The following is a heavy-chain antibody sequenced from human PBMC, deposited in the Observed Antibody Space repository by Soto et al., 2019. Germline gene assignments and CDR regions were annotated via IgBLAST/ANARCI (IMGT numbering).Heavy chain of an antibody. D-gene: IGHD3-10*02. Sequence: EVQVLESGGGLVQPGGSLRLSCAASGFTFSIYAMSWVRQAPGQGLEWVSGISTSGDSTYYADSVKGRFTISRDNSKNTLYLQMDSLRAEDTAVYYCANAVRGGYYFDYWGQGTLVTVSA. CDR3: ANAVRGGYYFDY. J-gene: IGHJ4*02. CDR2: ISTSGDST. CDR1: GFTFSIYA. V-gene: IGHV3-23*01.